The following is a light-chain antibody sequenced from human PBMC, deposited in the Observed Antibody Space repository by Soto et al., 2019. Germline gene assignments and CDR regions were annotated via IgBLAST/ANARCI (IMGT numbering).Light chain of an antibody. CDR2: VVS. J-gene: IGKJ4*02. CDR3: QVCGSTPKT. CDR1: QVTSGY. V-gene: IGKV1-39*01. Sequence: MLTHPSQSSLSSSVGDRVTITCRRRQVTSGYLAWYQHKPGQAPKLLICVVSSVHSGVPARFSGSGSGTDFTLTISRLEPEDFAMYYCQVCGSTPKTFGGGTKVDIK.